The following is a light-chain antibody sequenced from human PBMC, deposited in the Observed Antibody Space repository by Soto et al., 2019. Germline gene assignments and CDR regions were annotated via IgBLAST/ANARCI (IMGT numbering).Light chain of an antibody. CDR1: QDISNY. CDR3: QQYDNLPYT. CDR2: DAS. Sequence: DIQMTQSPSSLSAPVGDRVTITCQASQDISNYLNWYQQKPGKAPKLLIYDASNLETGVPSRFSGSGSGTDFTFTISSLQPEDIATYYCQQYDNLPYTFGQGTKLDIK. V-gene: IGKV1-33*01. J-gene: IGKJ2*01.